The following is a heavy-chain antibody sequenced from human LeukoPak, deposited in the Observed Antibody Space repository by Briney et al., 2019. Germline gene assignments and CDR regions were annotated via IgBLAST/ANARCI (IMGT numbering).Heavy chain of an antibody. J-gene: IGHJ4*02. CDR1: GGSISSYY. Sequence: PSETLSLTCTVSGGSISSYYWRWIRQPPGKGLEWIGYIYYSGSTNYNPSLKSRVTISVDTSKNQFSLKLSSVTAADTAVYYCARHVGGGDPPDYWGQGTLVTVSS. CDR3: ARHVGGGDPPDY. CDR2: IYYSGST. D-gene: IGHD2-21*02. V-gene: IGHV4-59*08.